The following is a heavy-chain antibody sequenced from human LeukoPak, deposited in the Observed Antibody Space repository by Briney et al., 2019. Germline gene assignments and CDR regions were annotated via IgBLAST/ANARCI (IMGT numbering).Heavy chain of an antibody. Sequence: GGSLRLSCAASGFTFNNYNMNWVRQAPGRALEWVSSITSSGTYIFYADSVKGRFTISRDNAKNSLYLQMNSLRAEDTAVYYCARVGEKAFHLWPEIDYWGQGTLVTVSS. D-gene: IGHD5-24*01. CDR3: ARVGEKAFHLWPEIDY. V-gene: IGHV3-21*01. CDR2: ITSSGTYI. CDR1: GFTFNNYN. J-gene: IGHJ4*02.